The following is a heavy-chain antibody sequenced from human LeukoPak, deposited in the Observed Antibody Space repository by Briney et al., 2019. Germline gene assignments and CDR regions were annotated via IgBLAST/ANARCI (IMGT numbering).Heavy chain of an antibody. D-gene: IGHD5-18*01. J-gene: IGHJ4*02. V-gene: IGHV4-38-2*02. CDR1: GYSISSGYY. CDR3: AREGQLWPLLDY. CDR2: IYHSGST. Sequence: SETLSLTCTVSGYSISSGYYWGWIRQPPGKGLEWIGSIYHSGSTYYNPSLKSRVTISVDTSKNQFSLKLSSVTAADTAVYYCAREGQLWPLLDYWGQGTLVTVSS.